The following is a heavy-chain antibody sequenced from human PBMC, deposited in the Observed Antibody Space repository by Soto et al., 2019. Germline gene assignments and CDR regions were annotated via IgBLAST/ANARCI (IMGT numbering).Heavy chain of an antibody. Sequence: EVHLLESGGALVQPGGSLRLSCAASGFTFSSCAMGWVRQAPGKGLEWVSDIIDSGGSTYYADAVKGRFTISRDNPKSTLYLQMNSLRAEDTAVYYCGKGRSYYYYYGVDVWGQGTTVTVSS. CDR3: GKGRSYYYYYGVDV. CDR2: IIDSGGST. D-gene: IGHD1-26*01. J-gene: IGHJ6*02. V-gene: IGHV3-23*01. CDR1: GFTFSSCA.